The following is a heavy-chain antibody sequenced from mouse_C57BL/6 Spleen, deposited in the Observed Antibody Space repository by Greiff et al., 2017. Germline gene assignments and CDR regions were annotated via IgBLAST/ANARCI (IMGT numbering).Heavy chain of an antibody. CDR1: GYTFTSYW. J-gene: IGHJ2*01. CDR3: ARESSGYVYD. D-gene: IGHD3-2*02. Sequence: QVQLQQPGAELVRPGSSVKLSCKASGYTFTSYWMHWVKQRPIQGLEWIGNIDPSDSETHYNQKFKDKATLTVDKSSSTAYMQLSSLTSEDSAVYYCARESSGYVYDWGQGTTLTGSS. V-gene: IGHV1-52*01. CDR2: IDPSDSET.